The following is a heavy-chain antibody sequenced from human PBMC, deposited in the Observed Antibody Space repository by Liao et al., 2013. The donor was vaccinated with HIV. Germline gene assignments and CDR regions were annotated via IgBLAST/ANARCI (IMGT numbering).Heavy chain of an antibody. CDR3: ARVRLAVPGVDVFDI. CDR1: GGPVINYY. Sequence: QVQLQESGPGLVKPSETLSLTCTVSGGPVINYYWTWIRQSAGKELEWIGRISTSGASNYNSSLKSRVTMSIDTSKSQVSLTVRSVTAADSAVYFCARVRLAVPGVDVFDIVGRREVVTSLQ. V-gene: IGHV4-4*07. D-gene: IGHD6-19*01. J-gene: IGHJ3*02. CDR2: ISTSGAS.